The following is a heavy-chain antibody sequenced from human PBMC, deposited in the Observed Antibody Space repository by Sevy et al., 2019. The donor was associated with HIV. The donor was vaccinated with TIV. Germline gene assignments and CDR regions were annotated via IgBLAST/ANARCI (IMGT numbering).Heavy chain of an antibody. CDR3: ARAPPVRSGDDSLNWFAP. Sequence: SETLSLICAVSGYSIRSAYQWGWIRQPPGKGLEWIGSIYPRGSAFYNPSLKSRVTISVDTSKNQFSLNLKSVTAADTAVYYCARAPPVRSGDDSLNWFAPWGQGTLVTVSS. D-gene: IGHD5-12*01. J-gene: IGHJ5*02. CDR2: IYPRGSA. V-gene: IGHV4-38-2*01. CDR1: GYSIRSAYQ.